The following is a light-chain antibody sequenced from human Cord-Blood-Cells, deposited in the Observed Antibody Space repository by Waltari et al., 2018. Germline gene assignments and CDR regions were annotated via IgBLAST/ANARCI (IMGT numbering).Light chain of an antibody. CDR1: QSISSY. Sequence: DIQMTPSPSSLSASVGDRVTITCRASQSISSYLNWYQQKPGKAPKLLSYAASSLQSGVPSRFSGSGSGTDFTLTISSLQPEDFATYYCQQSYSTPRTFGQGTKVEIK. J-gene: IGKJ1*01. CDR2: AAS. V-gene: IGKV1-39*01. CDR3: QQSYSTPRT.